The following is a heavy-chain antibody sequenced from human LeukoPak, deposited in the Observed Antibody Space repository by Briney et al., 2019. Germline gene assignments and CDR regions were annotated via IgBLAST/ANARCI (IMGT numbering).Heavy chain of an antibody. CDR1: GGSISSGDFP. V-gene: IGHV4-30-2*01. CDR2: IFHTGHT. D-gene: IGHD2-2*02. CDR3: AREDRYCSSTSCYTWDY. Sequence: SETLSLTCAVSGGSISSGDFPWSWIRQPPGKGLEWIGYIFHTGHTSYNPSLKSRVIISVDASQNQFSLRLSSVTAADTAVYYCAREDRYCSSTSCYTWDYWGQGNLVIVSS. J-gene: IGHJ4*02.